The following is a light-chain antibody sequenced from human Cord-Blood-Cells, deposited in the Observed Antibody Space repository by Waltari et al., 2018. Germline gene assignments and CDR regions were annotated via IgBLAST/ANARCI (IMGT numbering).Light chain of an antibody. CDR2: DVS. CDR3: CSYAGSYVV. Sequence: QSALTLPRSVSGSPGQSVPISCPGTSSDVGGYNSVSWYQQHPGKAPKLMIYDVSKRPSGVPDRFSGSKSGNAASLTISGLQAEDEADYYCCSYAGSYVVFGGGTKLTVL. CDR1: SSDVGGYNS. J-gene: IGLJ2*01. V-gene: IGLV2-11*01.